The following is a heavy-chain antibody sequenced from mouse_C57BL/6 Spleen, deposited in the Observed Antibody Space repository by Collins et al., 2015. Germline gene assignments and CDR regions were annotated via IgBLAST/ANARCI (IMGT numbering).Heavy chain of an antibody. V-gene: IGHV9-3-1*01. CDR2: INTYTGEP. J-gene: IGHJ4*01. CDR1: GYTFTNYG. CDR3: ARCRGEISHYYAMDY. Sequence: QIQLVQSGPELKKPGETVKISCKASGYTFTNYGMNWVKQAPGKGLKWMGWINTYTGEPTYADDFKGRFAFSLETSASTAYLQINNLKNEDTATYFCARCRGEISHYYAMDYWGQGTSVTVSS.